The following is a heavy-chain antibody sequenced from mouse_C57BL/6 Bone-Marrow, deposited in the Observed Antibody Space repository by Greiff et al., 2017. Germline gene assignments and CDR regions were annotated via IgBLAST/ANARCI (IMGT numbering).Heavy chain of an antibody. D-gene: IGHD1-1*01. CDR1: GYTFTSYW. CDR2: IHPNSGST. CDR3: ARWVYYGHYAMDY. V-gene: IGHV1-64*01. Sequence: QVQLQQPGAELVKPGASMTLSCKASGYTFTSYWMHWVKQRPGPGLEWIGMIHPNSGSTNYNEKFKSKATLTVDKSSSTAYRQLSSLTSEESAVYYCARWVYYGHYAMDYWGQGTSVTVSS. J-gene: IGHJ4*01.